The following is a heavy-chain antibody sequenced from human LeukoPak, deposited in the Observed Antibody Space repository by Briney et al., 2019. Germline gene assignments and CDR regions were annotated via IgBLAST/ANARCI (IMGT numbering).Heavy chain of an antibody. J-gene: IGHJ4*02. D-gene: IGHD6-13*01. CDR1: GYSFTTYW. Sequence: GESLKISCKASGYSFTTYWIGWVRQMPGKGLEWMGIIYPADSTSHYSPSFQGQVTISVDKSINTAYLQWSRLKASDTAMYYCARRAAAGLPIDYWGQGTLVTVSS. V-gene: IGHV5-51*01. CDR2: IYPADSTS. CDR3: ARRAAAGLPIDY.